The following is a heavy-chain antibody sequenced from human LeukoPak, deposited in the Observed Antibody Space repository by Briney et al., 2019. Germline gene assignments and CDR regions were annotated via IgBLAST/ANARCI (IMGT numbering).Heavy chain of an antibody. V-gene: IGHV4-30-4*08. CDR3: ARRHKIVVVPPAAGDAFDL. CDR2: IYYSGNT. D-gene: IGHD2-2*01. Sequence: SETLSLTCTVSGGSINSGDYYWSWIRQPPGKGLEWIGYIYYSGNTYYNPSLKSRVTISIDTSKNQFSLKLSSVTAADTAVYYCARRHKIVVVPPAAGDAFDLWGQGTMVTVSS. CDR1: GGSINSGDYY. J-gene: IGHJ3*01.